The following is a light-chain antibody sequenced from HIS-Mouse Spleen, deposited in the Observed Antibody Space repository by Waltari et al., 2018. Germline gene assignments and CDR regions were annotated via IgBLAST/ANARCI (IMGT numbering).Light chain of an antibody. J-gene: IGLJ3*02. CDR3: CSYAGSSTWV. CDR1: SSDVGPYNL. Sequence: QSALTQPDSVSGSPGQSITISCTVLSSDVGPYNLFSWYQQHPGKAPNLMIYEGSKRPSGVSNRFSGSKSGNTASLTISGLQAEDEADYYCCSYAGSSTWVFGGGTKLTVL. CDR2: EGS. V-gene: IGLV2-23*01.